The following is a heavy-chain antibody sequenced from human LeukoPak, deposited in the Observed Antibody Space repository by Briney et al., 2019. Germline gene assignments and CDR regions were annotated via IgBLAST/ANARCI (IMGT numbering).Heavy chain of an antibody. D-gene: IGHD3-10*01. V-gene: IGHV4-59*01. J-gene: IGHJ2*01. Sequence: SETLSLACTVSGGSISTYYWSWIRQPPGKGLEWIGYIYHSGITDYNPSLKSRVTISVDTFKNQFSLKLRSVTAADTAVYFCARDLNGSGSYYWYLDVWGRGTLVTVSS. CDR3: ARDLNGSGSYYWYLDV. CDR1: GGSISTYY. CDR2: IYHSGIT.